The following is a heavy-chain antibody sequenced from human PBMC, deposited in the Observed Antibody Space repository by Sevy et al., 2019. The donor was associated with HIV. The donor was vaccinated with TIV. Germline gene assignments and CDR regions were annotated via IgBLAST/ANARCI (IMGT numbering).Heavy chain of an antibody. Sequence: ASVKVSCKVSGYTFTEYGMNWVRQAPGQGPEWMGWINTNTGNPTYDQGFTGRFVFSLDTSVSTAHLLISSLKTDDTAVYYCARGFGQQLTVIFDYWGQGTPVTVSS. CDR2: INTNTGNP. D-gene: IGHD6-13*01. J-gene: IGHJ4*02. CDR1: GYTFTEYG. CDR3: ARGFGQQLTVIFDY. V-gene: IGHV7-4-1*02.